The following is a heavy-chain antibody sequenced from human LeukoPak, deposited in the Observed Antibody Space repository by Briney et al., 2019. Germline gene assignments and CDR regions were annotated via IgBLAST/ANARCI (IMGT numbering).Heavy chain of an antibody. Sequence: ASVKVPCKASGYTFTSYYMHWVRQAPGQGLEWMGIINPSGGSTSYAQKFQGRVTVTRDTSTSTVYMELSSLRSEDTAVYYCASEAGGSRGGFWGQGTLVTVSS. CDR3: ASEAGGSRGGF. D-gene: IGHD3-16*01. V-gene: IGHV1-46*01. CDR2: INPSGGST. CDR1: GYTFTSYY. J-gene: IGHJ4*02.